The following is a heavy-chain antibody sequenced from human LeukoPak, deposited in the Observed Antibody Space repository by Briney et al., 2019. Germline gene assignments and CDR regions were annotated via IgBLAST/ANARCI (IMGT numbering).Heavy chain of an antibody. CDR2: ISAYNGNT. CDR3: ARRFGYYDSGGPHYYYYMDV. Sequence: AASVKVSCKASGYTFTSYGISWVRQAPGQGLEWMGWISAYNGNTNYAQKLQGRVTMTTDTSTSTAYMELRSLRSDDTAVYYCARRFGYYDSGGPHYYYYMDVWGKGTTVTISS. V-gene: IGHV1-18*01. CDR1: GYTFTSYG. D-gene: IGHD3-22*01. J-gene: IGHJ6*03.